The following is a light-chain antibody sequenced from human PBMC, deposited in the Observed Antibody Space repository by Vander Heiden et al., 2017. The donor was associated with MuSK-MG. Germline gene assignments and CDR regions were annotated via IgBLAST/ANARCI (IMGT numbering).Light chain of an antibody. J-gene: IGKJ5*01. V-gene: IGKV1-39*01. CDR3: QQTDNTPPIT. CDR2: AAS. Sequence: DIQMTQSPSSLSASVGDRVTITCRASQSISNSLNWYQQKPGKAPKVLIYAASRLQSGVPLRFSGSGSGTDFTLTISSLQPEDFATYYCQQTDNTPPITFGQGTRMEIK. CDR1: QSISNS.